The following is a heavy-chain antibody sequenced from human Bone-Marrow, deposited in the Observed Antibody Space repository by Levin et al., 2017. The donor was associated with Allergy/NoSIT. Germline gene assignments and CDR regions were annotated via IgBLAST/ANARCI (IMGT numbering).Heavy chain of an antibody. Sequence: SETLSLTCAVSGSSISSGYYWGWFRQTPGKGPEWIGNIYHSGNTDYNPSLESRVTISVDASKNQFSLKLTSVTAADTAVYYCARDEDFWSGYYTFDYWGQGTLVTVSS. CDR2: IYHSGNT. CDR3: ARDEDFWSGYYTFDY. D-gene: IGHD3-3*01. CDR1: GSSISSGYY. J-gene: IGHJ4*02. V-gene: IGHV4-38-2*02.